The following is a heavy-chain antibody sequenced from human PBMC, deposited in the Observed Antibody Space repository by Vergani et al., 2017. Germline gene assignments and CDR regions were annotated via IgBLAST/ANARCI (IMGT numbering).Heavy chain of an antibody. Sequence: VQLVESGGGLVQPGGSLRLSCAASGFTVSSNYMSWVRQAPGKGLEWVSVIYSGGSTYYADSVKGRFTISRDNSKNTLYLQMNSLRAEDTAVYYCARAYYYDSSGTFDYWGQGTLVTVSS. CDR3: ARAYYYDSSGTFDY. V-gene: IGHV3-66*02. D-gene: IGHD3-22*01. CDR2: IYSGGST. CDR1: GFTVSSNY. J-gene: IGHJ4*02.